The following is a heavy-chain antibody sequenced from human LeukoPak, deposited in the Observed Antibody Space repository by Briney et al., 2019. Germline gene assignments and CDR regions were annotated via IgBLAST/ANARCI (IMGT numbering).Heavy chain of an antibody. CDR1: QFTFSSHG. V-gene: IGHV3-30*18. J-gene: IGHJ4*02. D-gene: IGHD6-19*01. Sequence: PGGSLRLSCAASQFTFSSHGMHWVRQAPGKGLEWVAVISYDGSKKYYADSVKGRFTISRDNSKNTLYLQMNSLRTEDTAVYYCAKDGRSYSSGWPPFDYWGQGTLVTVSS. CDR2: ISYDGSKK. CDR3: AKDGRSYSSGWPPFDY.